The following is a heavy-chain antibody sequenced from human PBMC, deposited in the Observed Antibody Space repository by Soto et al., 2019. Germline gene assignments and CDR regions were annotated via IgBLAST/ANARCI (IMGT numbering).Heavy chain of an antibody. J-gene: IGHJ4*02. D-gene: IGHD3-10*01. CDR1: GYTFTSYD. CDR2: MNPNTGDT. CDR3: ARDGEHRGSGNFDY. V-gene: IGHV1-8*01. Sequence: AASVKVSCKASGYTFTSYDVNWVRQATGQGLEWMGWMNPNTGDTGYAQEFQGRVTMTRDTSTSTAYMELSSLTSEDTAVYYCARDGEHRGSGNFDYWGQGALVTVSS.